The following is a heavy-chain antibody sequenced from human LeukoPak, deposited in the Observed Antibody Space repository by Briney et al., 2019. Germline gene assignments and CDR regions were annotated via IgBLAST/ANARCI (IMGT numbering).Heavy chain of an antibody. V-gene: IGHV3-7*01. CDR1: GFTFSSYW. D-gene: IGHD1/OR15-1a*01. CDR3: ARAPNMRKGTKVEHRFDY. CDR2: INEDASRI. Sequence: GGSLRLSCAASGFTFSSYWMSWVRQAPEKGLEWVANINEDASRIYYVDSVKGRFIISRDNAKNSLYLQMNSLRAEDTAVYYCARAPNMRKGTKVEHRFDYWGQGTLVTVSS. J-gene: IGHJ4*02.